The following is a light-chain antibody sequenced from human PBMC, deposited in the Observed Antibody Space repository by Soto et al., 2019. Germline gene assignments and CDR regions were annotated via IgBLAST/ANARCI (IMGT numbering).Light chain of an antibody. J-gene: IGLJ3*02. CDR3: QSYDSSLSGCV. Sequence: QSVLTQPPSVAGAQGQRVTISCTGSSSNIGAGYDVHWYQQLPGTAPKLLIYGNSNRPSGVPDRFSGSKSGTSASLAITGLRAEDEADYYCQSYDSSLSGCVFGGGTKLTVL. V-gene: IGLV1-40*01. CDR2: GNS. CDR1: SSNIGAGYD.